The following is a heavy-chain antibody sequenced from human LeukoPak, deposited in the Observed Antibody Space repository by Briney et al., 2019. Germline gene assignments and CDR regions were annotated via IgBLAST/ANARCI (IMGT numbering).Heavy chain of an antibody. J-gene: IGHJ3*02. Sequence: GGSLRLSCAASRFTFSTYWMSWVRQAPGKGLEWVANIKYDGSEKSYVDSVKGRFTISRDNAKNSLSLRMNSLRAEDTAVYYCARSGTVDAFDIWGQGTTVTVSS. D-gene: IGHD4-17*01. CDR2: IKYDGSEK. CDR1: RFTFSTYW. V-gene: IGHV3-7*01. CDR3: ARSGTVDAFDI.